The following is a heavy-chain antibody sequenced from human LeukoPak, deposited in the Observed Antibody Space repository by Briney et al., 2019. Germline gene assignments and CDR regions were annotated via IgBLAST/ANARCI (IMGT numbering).Heavy chain of an antibody. J-gene: IGHJ4*02. CDR2: ISYDGSNK. CDR3: AKAFGRSSSWSPIDY. CDR1: GFTFSDYS. V-gene: IGHV3-30*18. D-gene: IGHD6-13*01. Sequence: GGSLRLSCAASGFTFSDYSMNRVRQVPGKGLEWVAVISYDGSNKYYADSVKGRFTISRDNSKNTLYLQMNSLRAEDTAVYYCAKAFGRSSSWSPIDYWGQGTLVTVSS.